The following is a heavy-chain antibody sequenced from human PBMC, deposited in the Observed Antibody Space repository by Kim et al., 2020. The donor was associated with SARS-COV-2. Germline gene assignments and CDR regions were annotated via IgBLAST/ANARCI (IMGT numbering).Heavy chain of an antibody. CDR1: GGSISSYY. D-gene: IGHD6-13*01. CDR2: VQTSGIT. CDR3: AGGPDSSTWSKYDY. J-gene: IGHJ4*02. V-gene: IGHV4-4*07. Sequence: SETLSLTCTVSGGSISSYYWSWIRQPAGKGLEWIGRVQTSGITNYNPSLKSRVTMSVDTSKTQFSLRLTSVTAADTAVYYCAGGPDSSTWSKYDYWGQGT.